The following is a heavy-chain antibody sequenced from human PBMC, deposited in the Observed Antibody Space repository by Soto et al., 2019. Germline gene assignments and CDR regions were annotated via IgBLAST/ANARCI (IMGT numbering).Heavy chain of an antibody. CDR1: GFTFSSYW. J-gene: IGHJ4*02. CDR2: INGDGTTT. CDR3: VRDLSVTTKFDY. V-gene: IGHV3-74*01. D-gene: IGHD4-17*01. Sequence: PGGSLRLSCAASGFTFSSYWMHWVRQAPGKGLVWVSRINGDGTTTGYADFVKGRFSIPRDSAKNTLYLQMNSLRAEDTAVYYCVRDLSVTTKFDYWGQGTLVTVSS.